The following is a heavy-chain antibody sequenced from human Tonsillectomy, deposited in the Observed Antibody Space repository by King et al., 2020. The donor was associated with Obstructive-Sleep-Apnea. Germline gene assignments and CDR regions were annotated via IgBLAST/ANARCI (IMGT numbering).Heavy chain of an antibody. V-gene: IGHV3-7*01. J-gene: IGHJ4*02. CDR1: GFTFSSYW. CDR3: ARVPQYYFDY. Sequence: VQLVESGGGLVQPGGSLRLSCAASGFTFSSYWMSWVRQAPGKGLEWVANIKQDGSETYHVGFVKGRFTISRDNAKNSLYLQMNSLRAEDTAVYYCARVPQYYFDYWGQGTLVTVSS. CDR2: IKQDGSET.